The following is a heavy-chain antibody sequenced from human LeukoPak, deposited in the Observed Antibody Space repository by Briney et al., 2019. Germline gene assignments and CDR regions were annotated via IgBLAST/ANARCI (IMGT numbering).Heavy chain of an antibody. CDR3: ARFTGGDSSGYYED. J-gene: IGHJ4*02. Sequence: GGSLRLSCAASGFTFSSYGMHWFRQAPAKGLEWVPFIAYDGRIANYADSVKGRFTISRHNSKNTVYLQMNSLRAEDTAVYCCARFTGGDSSGYYEDWGQGTLVTVSS. D-gene: IGHD3-22*01. CDR2: IAYDGRIA. CDR1: GFTFSSYG. V-gene: IGHV3-33*01.